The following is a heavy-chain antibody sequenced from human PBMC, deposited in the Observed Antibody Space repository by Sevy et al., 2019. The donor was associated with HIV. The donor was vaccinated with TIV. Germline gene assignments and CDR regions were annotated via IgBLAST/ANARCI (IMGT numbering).Heavy chain of an antibody. CDR1: GFTFSKYW. CDR3: ARDDGNYYFHY. CDR2: IKQDAGPK. V-gene: IGHV3-7*01. D-gene: IGHD1-7*01. Sequence: GGSLRLSCAASGFTFSKYWMGWVRQAPGKGLEWVANIKQDAGPKYYVDSVKGRFTISRDNAKNSLYRQMNSLRAEDTAVYFCARDDGNYYFHYWGQGTLVTVSS. J-gene: IGHJ4*02.